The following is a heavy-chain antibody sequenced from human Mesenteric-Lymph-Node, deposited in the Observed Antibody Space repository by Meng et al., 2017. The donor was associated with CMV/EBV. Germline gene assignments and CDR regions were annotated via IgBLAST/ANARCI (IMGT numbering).Heavy chain of an antibody. D-gene: IGHD3-10*01. CDR1: GYTFTGYY. Sequence: KAYGYTFTGYYMHWVRQAPGQGLEWMGRINPNSGGTNYAQKFQGRVTITRDTSISTAYMELSRLRSDDTAVYYCARLDYYGSGSYDYWGQGTLVTVSS. J-gene: IGHJ4*02. V-gene: IGHV1-2*06. CDR2: INPNSGGT. CDR3: ARLDYYGSGSYDY.